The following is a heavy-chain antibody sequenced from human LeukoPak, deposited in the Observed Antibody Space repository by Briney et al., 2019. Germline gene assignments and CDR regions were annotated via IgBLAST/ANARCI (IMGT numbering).Heavy chain of an antibody. D-gene: IGHD3-22*01. J-gene: IGHJ6*03. CDR2: IYYSGST. Sequence: SETLSLTCTVSGGSISSYYWSWIRQPPGKGLEWIGYIYYSGSTNYNPSLKSRVTTSVDTSTNQFSLKLSSVTAADTAVYYCARASRQVGYYYDSSAYRPYYSYYYYMDVWGKGTTVTVSS. CDR1: GGSISSYY. CDR3: ARASRQVGYYYDSSAYRPYYSYYYYMDV. V-gene: IGHV4-59*01.